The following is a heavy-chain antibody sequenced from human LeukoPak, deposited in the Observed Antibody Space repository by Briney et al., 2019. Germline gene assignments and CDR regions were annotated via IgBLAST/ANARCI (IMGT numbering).Heavy chain of an antibody. V-gene: IGHV4-59*01. CDR1: GGSINNYY. CDR2: IYYSGST. D-gene: IGHD3-3*01. Sequence: PSETLSLTCTVSGGSINNYYWSWIRQPPGKGLEWIGYIYYSGSTNHNPSLKSRVTISVDTSKNQFSLKLSSVTAADTALYYCARDPWRRLDYWGQGTLVTVSS. CDR3: ARDPWRRLDY. J-gene: IGHJ4*02.